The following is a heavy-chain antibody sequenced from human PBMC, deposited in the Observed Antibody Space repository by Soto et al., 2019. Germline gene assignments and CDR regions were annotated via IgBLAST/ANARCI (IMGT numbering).Heavy chain of an antibody. CDR1: GGSISSHY. V-gene: IGHV4-59*11. CDR2: IYYRGST. D-gene: IGHD1-26*01. CDR3: ARDGREASGMDV. J-gene: IGHJ6*02. Sequence: SETLSLTCTVSGGSISSHYWSWVRQAPGKGLEWIGHIYYRGSTTYNPSLRSRSTISVDTSNNQSSLKLNSVTAADTAVYYCARDGREASGMDVWGQGTKVTVSS.